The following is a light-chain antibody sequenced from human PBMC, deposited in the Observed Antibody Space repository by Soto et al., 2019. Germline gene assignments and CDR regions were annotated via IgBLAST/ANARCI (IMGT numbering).Light chain of an antibody. CDR1: QSVSSN. CDR3: HQYNNWPRT. V-gene: IGKV3-15*01. J-gene: IGKJ1*01. CDR2: GAS. Sequence: EILMTQSPATLSVSPGERATLSCRASQSVSSNLAWYQQKPGQAPRLLIYGASTRATGIPARFSGSGSGTEFTLTISSLQSEDFAVYYCHQYNNWPRTFGQGTKVDIK.